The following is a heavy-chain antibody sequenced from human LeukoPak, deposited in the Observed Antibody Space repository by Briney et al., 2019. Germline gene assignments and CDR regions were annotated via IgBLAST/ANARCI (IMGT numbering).Heavy chain of an antibody. V-gene: IGHV1-69*02. J-gene: IGHJ4*02. CDR2: IIPILGIA. D-gene: IGHD6-13*01. CDR1: GGTFSSYT. CDR3: ARAPIAAAGTIFDY. Sequence: SVKVSCKASGGTFSSYTISWVRQAPGQGLEWMGRIIPILGIANYAQKFQGRVTITADESTSTAYMELSSLRSEDTAVYYCARAPIAAAGTIFDYWGQGTLVTVSS.